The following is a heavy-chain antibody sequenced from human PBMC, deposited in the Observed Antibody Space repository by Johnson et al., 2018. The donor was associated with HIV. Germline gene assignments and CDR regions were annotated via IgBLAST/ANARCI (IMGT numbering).Heavy chain of an antibody. CDR3: ARDGPWLQSQRDAFDI. D-gene: IGHD5-24*01. CDR1: GFTFDEYD. J-gene: IGHJ3*02. V-gene: IGHV3-20*04. Sequence: MLLVESGGGVVQPGGSLRLSCAASGFTFDEYDMTWVRHTPGKGLEWVSTITWTGGSTGYADSVKGRFTISRDNSKNTLDLQMNSLRAEDTAVYYCARDGPWLQSQRDAFDIWGQGTMVTVSS. CDR2: ITWTGGST.